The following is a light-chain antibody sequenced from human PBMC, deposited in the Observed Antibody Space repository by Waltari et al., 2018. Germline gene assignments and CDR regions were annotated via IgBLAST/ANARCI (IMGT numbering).Light chain of an antibody. CDR3: SSYTSSSTRV. V-gene: IGLV2-14*01. CDR2: DVR. J-gene: IGLJ3*02. CDR1: SSDVGGYNY. Sequence: QSALTQPAPVSGSPGQSIPISCPGTSSDVGGYNYVSWYQQHPGKAPKLMIYDVRNRPSGVSNRFSGSKSGNTASLTISGLQAEDEADYYCSSYTSSSTRVFGGGTKLTVL.